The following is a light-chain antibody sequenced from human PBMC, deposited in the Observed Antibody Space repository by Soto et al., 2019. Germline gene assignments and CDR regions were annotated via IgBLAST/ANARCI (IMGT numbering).Light chain of an antibody. CDR1: TSDIGGYNY. V-gene: IGLV2-8*01. Sequence: QSALTQPPSASGSPGQSVAISCTGTTSDIGGYNYVSWYQQHPGKAPKLMIYEVNKRPSGVPDRFSGSKSRNTASLTVSGLHAEDEADYYCSSHGGNSPDVFRPGTQVTVL. CDR3: SSHGGNSPDV. J-gene: IGLJ1*01. CDR2: EVN.